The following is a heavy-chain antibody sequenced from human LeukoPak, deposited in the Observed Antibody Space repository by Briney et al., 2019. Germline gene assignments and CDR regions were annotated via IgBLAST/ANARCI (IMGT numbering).Heavy chain of an antibody. D-gene: IGHD4-23*01. CDR2: IYTSGST. CDR1: GGSISSYY. V-gene: IGHV4-4*07. J-gene: IGHJ3*02. CDR3: ARGADYGGNSVTFAFDI. Sequence: SETLSLTCTVSGGSISSYYWSWIRQPAGKGLEWIGRIYTSGSTNYNPSLKSRVTISVDTSKNQFSLKLSSVTAADTAVYYCARGADYGGNSVTFAFDIWGQGTMVTVSS.